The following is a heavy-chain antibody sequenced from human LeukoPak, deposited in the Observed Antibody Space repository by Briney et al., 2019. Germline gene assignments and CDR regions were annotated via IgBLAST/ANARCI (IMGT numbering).Heavy chain of an antibody. CDR1: GGSISSYH. J-gene: IGHJ5*02. V-gene: IGHV4-59*01. D-gene: IGHD6-19*01. CDR2: IYYSGST. CDR3: AREVIAVAGTTNWFDP. Sequence: SETLSLTCTVSGGSISSYHWSWIRQPPGKGLEWIGYIYYSGSTNYNPSLKSRVTISVDTSKNQFSLKLSSVTAADTAVYYCAREVIAVAGTTNWFDPWGQGTLVTVSS.